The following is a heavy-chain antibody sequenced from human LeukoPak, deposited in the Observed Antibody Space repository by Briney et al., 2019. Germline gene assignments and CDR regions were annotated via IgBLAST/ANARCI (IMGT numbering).Heavy chain of an antibody. CDR2: INHSGST. CDR1: GGSISSNNYY. D-gene: IGHD4-17*01. Sequence: SETLSLTCTVSGGSISSNNYYWSWIRQPPGREMEWIASINHSGSTNYNPSLKSRVTISVDTSKNQFSLKLSSVTAADTAVYYCARGLLTVTTEYYFDYWGQGTLVTVSS. J-gene: IGHJ4*02. CDR3: ARGLLTVTTEYYFDY. V-gene: IGHV4-39*07.